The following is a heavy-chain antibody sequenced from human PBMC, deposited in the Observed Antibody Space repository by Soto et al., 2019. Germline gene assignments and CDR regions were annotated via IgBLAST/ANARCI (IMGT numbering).Heavy chain of an antibody. D-gene: IGHD2-21*02. Sequence: PGGSLRLSCAASGFTFSNYAMSWVRQAPGKGLEWVSAISGSGGSTYYADSVKGRFTISRDNSKNTLYLQMNSLRAEDTAVYYCAKIKGAYQPLLSHFDYWGQGTLVTVSS. V-gene: IGHV3-23*01. CDR1: GFTFSNYA. J-gene: IGHJ4*02. CDR3: AKIKGAYQPLLSHFDY. CDR2: ISGSGGST.